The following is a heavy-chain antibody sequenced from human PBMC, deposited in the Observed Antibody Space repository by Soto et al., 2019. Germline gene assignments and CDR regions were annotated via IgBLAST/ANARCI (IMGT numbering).Heavy chain of an antibody. Sequence: QVQLQESGPGLVKPSQTLSLTCTVSGGSISSGGYYWSWIRQPPGKGLEWIGYIYYSGSTYYNPSSNRRVTISVDTYKKQFSLQMSAVTAADTAVYCCARNVAADIRYGYGMDVWGQGTTVTVSS. CDR2: IYYSGST. D-gene: IGHD6-13*01. J-gene: IGHJ6*02. CDR1: GGSISSGGYY. CDR3: ARNVAADIRYGYGMDV. V-gene: IGHV4-31*03.